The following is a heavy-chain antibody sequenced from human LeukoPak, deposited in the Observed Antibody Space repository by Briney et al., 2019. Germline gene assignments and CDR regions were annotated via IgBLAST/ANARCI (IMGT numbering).Heavy chain of an antibody. CDR1: GFTFSSFT. J-gene: IGHJ4*02. Sequence: GGSLRLSCAASGFTFSSFTMNWVRQAPGKGLEWVSSISTSSYYIYYADSVKGRFTISRDNANNSLYLQMNSLRADDTAVYYCASSNYYDSSGYSYFDLWGQGTLITASS. D-gene: IGHD3-22*01. V-gene: IGHV3-21*01. CDR2: ISTSSYYI. CDR3: ASSNYYDSSGYSYFDL.